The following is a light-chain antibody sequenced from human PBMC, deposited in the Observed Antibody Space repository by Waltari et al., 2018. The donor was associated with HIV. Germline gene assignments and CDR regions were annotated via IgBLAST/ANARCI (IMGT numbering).Light chain of an antibody. CDR2: DVN. Sequence: QSALTQPASVSGSLGQSITISCTGTSSDVGGYNYVSWYQQHPGKAPKLMIYDVNNRHSGVSNRVSGSKSGNTASLTSYGLQPEDEDDYYCSSYTSSTTPYVFGTGTKVTVL. V-gene: IGLV2-14*03. J-gene: IGLJ1*01. CDR3: SSYTSSTTPYV. CDR1: SSDVGGYNY.